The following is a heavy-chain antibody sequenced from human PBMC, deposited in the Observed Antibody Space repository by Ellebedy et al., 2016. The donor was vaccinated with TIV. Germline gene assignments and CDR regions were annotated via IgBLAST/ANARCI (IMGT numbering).Heavy chain of an antibody. D-gene: IGHD3-3*01. CDR2: VSGSRNTK. Sequence: GGSLRLSCAGSGFTFSNHNMNWVRQAPGKGLEWVSSVSGSRNTKYYADSVKGRFTISRDNAHNSLYLQMNSLRAEDTAVYYCAKDKSGLHGMDVWGQGTTVTVSS. J-gene: IGHJ6*02. CDR3: AKDKSGLHGMDV. CDR1: GFTFSNHN. V-gene: IGHV3-48*01.